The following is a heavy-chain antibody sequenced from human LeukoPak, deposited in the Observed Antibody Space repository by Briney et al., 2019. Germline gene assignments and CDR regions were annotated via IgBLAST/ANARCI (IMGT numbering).Heavy chain of an antibody. CDR1: GVSISDYH. J-gene: IGHJ4*02. D-gene: IGHD1-26*01. CDR3: ARMYSGTSYYFDF. Sequence: LETLSLTCSVSGVSISDYHWIWIRQPPAKGLEWMGYFSYSGSTRYNPSLKSRVTMSVDTSKNQFSLRLISVAAADTAVYYCARMYSGTSYYFDFWGQGTLVPVSS. CDR2: FSYSGST. V-gene: IGHV4-59*01.